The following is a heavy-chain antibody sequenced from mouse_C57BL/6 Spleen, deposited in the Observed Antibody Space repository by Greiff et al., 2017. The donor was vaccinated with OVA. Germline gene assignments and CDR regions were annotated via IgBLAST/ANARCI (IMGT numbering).Heavy chain of an antibody. V-gene: IGHV1-15*01. Sequence: QVQLQHSGAELVRPGASVTLSCKASGYTFTDYEMHWVKQTPVHGLEWIGAIDPETGGTAYNQKFKGKAILAADKSSSTAYMELRSLTSEDSAVYYCTRGEGYWGQGTTLTVSS. J-gene: IGHJ2*01. CDR3: TRGEGY. CDR2: IDPETGGT. CDR1: GYTFTDYE.